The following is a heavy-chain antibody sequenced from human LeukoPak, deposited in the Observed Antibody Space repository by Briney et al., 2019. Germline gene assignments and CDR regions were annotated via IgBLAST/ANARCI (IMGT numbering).Heavy chain of an antibody. Sequence: GGSLRLSCAAPGFTFSTYEMNWVRQAPGKGLEWVSYISSRGRTVYYADSVKGRLTISRDNAKNSLYLQMNSLRAEDTAVYYCARENGDYFDYWGQGTLVTVSS. J-gene: IGHJ4*02. CDR1: GFTFSTYE. CDR3: ARENGDYFDY. CDR2: ISSRGRTV. D-gene: IGHD4-17*01. V-gene: IGHV3-48*03.